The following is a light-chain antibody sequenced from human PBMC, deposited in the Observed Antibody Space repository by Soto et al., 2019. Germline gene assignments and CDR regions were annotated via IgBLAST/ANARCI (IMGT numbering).Light chain of an antibody. CDR2: EVA. CDR1: SSDVGAYDY. CDR3: SSHTSSSTRV. J-gene: IGLJ1*01. V-gene: IGLV2-14*03. Sequence: QSALTQPASVSGSPGQSIAISCTGTSSDVGAYDYVSWYQQHPDKAPKLIIYEVAYRPSGVSDRFSGSKSVNTATLTISGLQAEDEADYYCSSHTSSSTRVFGTGTKVTV.